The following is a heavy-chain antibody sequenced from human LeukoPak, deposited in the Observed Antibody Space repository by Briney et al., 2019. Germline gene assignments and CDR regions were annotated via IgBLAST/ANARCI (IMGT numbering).Heavy chain of an antibody. CDR2: IASNCRHL. CDR1: GHTFRQYI. CDR3: ARLRASYTNSIGFWEFDP. Sequence: GGSQRLSCAASGHTFRQYIMNGVRQPRGKAQECVSSIASNCRHLYYADLVRGRFTSSRDDAESSVYLHMNSLRGDDTAVYHCARLRASYTNSIGFWEFDPWGQGTLVTVSS. V-gene: IGHV3-21*06. D-gene: IGHD3-22*01. J-gene: IGHJ5*02.